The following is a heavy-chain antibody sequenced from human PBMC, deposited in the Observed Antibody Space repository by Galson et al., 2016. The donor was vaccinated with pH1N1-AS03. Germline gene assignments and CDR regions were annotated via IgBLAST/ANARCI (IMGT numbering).Heavy chain of an antibody. CDR1: GFTFSKTG. V-gene: IGHV3-7*01. CDR3: ARLPRGPWRFDY. CDR2: INKDGSEK. J-gene: IGHJ4*02. Sequence: SLRLSCAASGFTFSKTGMNWVRQAPGKGLEWVANINKDGSEKSYVDSVKGRFTISRDTAKNSVFLQMNSVRVEDRAVYYCARLPRGPWRFDYWGQGTLVTVSS. D-gene: IGHD3-10*01.